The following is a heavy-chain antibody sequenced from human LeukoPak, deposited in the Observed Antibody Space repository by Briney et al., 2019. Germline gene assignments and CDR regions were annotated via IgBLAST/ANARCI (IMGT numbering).Heavy chain of an antibody. V-gene: IGHV3-7*01. CDR2: IKQDGSEK. CDR1: GFTFSSYW. J-gene: IGHJ4*02. CDR3: ATSAAGFDY. D-gene: IGHD6-13*01. Sequence: PGGSLRLSCAASGFTFSSYWMSWVRQAPGKGLEWVANIKQDGSEKYYVDSVKGRFPISRDNAKNSLYLQMNSLRDEDTALYYCATSAAGFDYWGQGTLVTVSS.